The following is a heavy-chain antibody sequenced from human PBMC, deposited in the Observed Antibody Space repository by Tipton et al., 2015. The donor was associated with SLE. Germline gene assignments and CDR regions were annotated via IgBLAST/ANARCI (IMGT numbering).Heavy chain of an antibody. Sequence: TLSLTCSVSGGSVSDYYLSWIRQSPGKGLGWLGFISNRGGTAHNPSLKTRVTISVDTSKNDFSLRLTSVTAADTAVYYCARSLLTYTRSPHFFDFWGQGTLVTVSS. CDR1: GGSVSDYY. V-gene: IGHV4-59*02. J-gene: IGHJ4*02. CDR3: ARSLLTYTRSPHFFDF. CDR2: ISNRGGT. D-gene: IGHD1-26*01.